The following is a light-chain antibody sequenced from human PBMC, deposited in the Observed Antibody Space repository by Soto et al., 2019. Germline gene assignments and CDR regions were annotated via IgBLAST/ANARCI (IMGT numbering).Light chain of an antibody. J-gene: IGKJ4*01. V-gene: IGKV3-15*01. CDR3: QQYNNWPLT. Sequence: EIVMTQSPATLSVSPGERATLSCRASQSVAGNLAWYQQQPGQAPRLLMYGASTRATGIPARFSGSGSGTEFTLTISSLQSEDFGVYYCQQYNNWPLTFGGGTKVEIK. CDR1: QSVAGN. CDR2: GAS.